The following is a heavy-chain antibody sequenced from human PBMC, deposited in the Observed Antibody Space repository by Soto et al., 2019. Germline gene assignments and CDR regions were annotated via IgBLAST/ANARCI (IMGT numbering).Heavy chain of an antibody. Sequence: EVQLLESGGGLVQPGGSLRLSCAASGFTFSSYAMSWVRQAPGKGLEWVSAISGSGGSTYYADSVKGRFTISRDNSKNTLYLQMNSLRAEDTAVYYCAKEPGLAPDDYYYGMDVWGQGTTVTVSS. CDR3: AKEPGLAPDDYYYGMDV. D-gene: IGHD2-21*01. CDR1: GFTFSSYA. V-gene: IGHV3-23*01. J-gene: IGHJ6*02. CDR2: ISGSGGST.